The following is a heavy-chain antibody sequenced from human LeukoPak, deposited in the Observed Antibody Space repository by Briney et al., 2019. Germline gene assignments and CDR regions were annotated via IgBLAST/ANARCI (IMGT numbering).Heavy chain of an antibody. Sequence: PSETLSLTCAVYGGSFSGCYWSWIRQPPGKGLEWIGEINHSGSTNYNPSLKSRVTISVDTSKNQFSLKLSSVTAADTAVYYCARGRPYYDFWSGYEPFDYWGQGTLVTVSS. J-gene: IGHJ4*02. CDR2: INHSGST. CDR1: GGSFSGCY. CDR3: ARGRPYYDFWSGYEPFDY. D-gene: IGHD3-3*01. V-gene: IGHV4-34*01.